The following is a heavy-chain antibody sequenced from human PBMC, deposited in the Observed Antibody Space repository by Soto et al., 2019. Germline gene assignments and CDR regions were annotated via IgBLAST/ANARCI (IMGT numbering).Heavy chain of an antibody. CDR3: AREGRSSFDY. J-gene: IGHJ4*02. CDR1: GDSVSRNSAT. CDR2: TYYRSKWYT. V-gene: IGHV6-1*01. Sequence: SQTLSLTCAISGDSVSRNSATWDWIRQSPLRGLEWLGRTYYRSKWYTDYAVPVKSRITINPDTSKNQFSLQLNSVTPEDTAVYYCAREGRSSFDYWGQGTLVTVSS. D-gene: IGHD6-19*01.